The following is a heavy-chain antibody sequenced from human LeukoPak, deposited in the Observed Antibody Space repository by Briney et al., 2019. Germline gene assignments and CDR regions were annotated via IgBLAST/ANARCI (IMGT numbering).Heavy chain of an antibody. CDR1: GGSFGGYY. V-gene: IGHV4-34*01. CDR3: VRGGSCSSTSCYVLGFDY. D-gene: IGHD2-2*01. CDR2: INHSGST. Sequence: SETLSLTCAVYGGSFGGYYWSWIRQPPGKGLEWIGEINHSGSTNYNPSLKSRVTMSVDTSKNQFSLKLSSVTAADTAVYYCVRGGSCSSTSCYVLGFDYWGQGTLVTVSS. J-gene: IGHJ4*02.